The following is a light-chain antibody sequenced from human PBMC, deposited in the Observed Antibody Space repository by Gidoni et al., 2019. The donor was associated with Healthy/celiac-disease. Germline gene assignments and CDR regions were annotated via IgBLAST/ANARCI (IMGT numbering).Light chain of an antibody. Sequence: QSALTPPASVSGSPGQSITISCTGTSSDVGGYNYVSWYHQHPGKASKLMIYDVSNRPAGVSNRFSGSKSGNTASLTISGLQAEDEADYYCSSYTSSTRVVFGGGTKLTVL. CDR2: DVS. CDR3: SSYTSSTRVV. CDR1: SSDVGGYNY. J-gene: IGLJ2*01. V-gene: IGLV2-14*01.